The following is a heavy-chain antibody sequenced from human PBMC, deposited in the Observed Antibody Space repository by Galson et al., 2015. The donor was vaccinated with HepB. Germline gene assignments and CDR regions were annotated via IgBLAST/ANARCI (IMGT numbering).Heavy chain of an antibody. CDR1: GFTFSDYA. CDR3: ARRVKEAPGAGFFDY. Sequence: SLRLSCATSGFTFSDYAMRWVRQAPGKGLEWVSGISGSGATTTYADSVKGRFTISRDNSKNTVYLQMNSLRAEDTAVYYCARRVKEAPGAGFFDYWGQGILVTVSS. J-gene: IGHJ4*02. V-gene: IGHV3-23*01. D-gene: IGHD6-13*01. CDR2: ISGSGATT.